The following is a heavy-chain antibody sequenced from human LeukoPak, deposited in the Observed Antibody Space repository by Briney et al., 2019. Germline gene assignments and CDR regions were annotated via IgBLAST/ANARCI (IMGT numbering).Heavy chain of an antibody. V-gene: IGHV5-51*01. D-gene: IGHD5-24*01. CDR2: IYPGDSDT. Sequence: GESLKISCKGSGYTFTSDWIAWVRQMPGKGLEWMAIIYPGDSDTRYNPSFQGQITISADKSVNTAFLQWSSLKASDTAMYYCARQRDGKKRFDIWGQGTFVTVS. CDR1: GYTFTSDW. J-gene: IGHJ3*02. CDR3: ARQRDGKKRFDI.